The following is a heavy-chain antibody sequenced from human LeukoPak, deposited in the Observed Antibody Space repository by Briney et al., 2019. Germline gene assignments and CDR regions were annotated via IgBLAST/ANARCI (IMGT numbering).Heavy chain of an antibody. J-gene: IGHJ4*02. CDR2: FNPNSGDT. V-gene: IGHV1-2*06. CDR3: ARDQGSLTRSWYTGY. CDR1: GYTFTAYY. D-gene: IGHD6-13*01. Sequence: ASVKVSCKASGYTFTAYYLHWVRQAPGQGLEWMGRFNPNSGDTNFAQKFQGRVTMTRDTSITTAYMDLSSLTPDDTAVYFCARDQGSLTRSWYTGYWGQGAQVTVSS.